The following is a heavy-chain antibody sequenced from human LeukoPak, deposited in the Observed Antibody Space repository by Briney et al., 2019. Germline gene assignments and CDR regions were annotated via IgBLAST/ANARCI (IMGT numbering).Heavy chain of an antibody. Sequence: GGSLRLSCAASGFTFNSCAMSWVRQAPGKGLEWVSVISGSGGSTSYADSVKGRFTISRDNTRNTLYLQMNSLRAEDTAVYYCAKQGNQLLIVPFDYWGQGTLVTVSS. CDR3: AKQGNQLLIVPFDY. CDR2: ISGSGGST. J-gene: IGHJ4*02. D-gene: IGHD2-2*01. V-gene: IGHV3-23*01. CDR1: GFTFNSCA.